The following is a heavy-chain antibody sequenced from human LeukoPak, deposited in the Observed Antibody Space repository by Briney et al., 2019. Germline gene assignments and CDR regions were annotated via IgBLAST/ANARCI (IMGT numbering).Heavy chain of an antibody. CDR1: GFTFSSYG. J-gene: IGHJ4*02. D-gene: IGHD4-17*01. V-gene: IGHV3-21*01. Sequence: GGSLRLSCAASGFTFSSYGMNWVRQAPGKGLEWVSSISSSSNYIYYADSVKGRFTISRDNAKNSLYLQMNSLRAEDTAVYYCAVLDGDYVPYYFDYWGQGTLVTVSS. CDR2: ISSSSNYI. CDR3: AVLDGDYVPYYFDY.